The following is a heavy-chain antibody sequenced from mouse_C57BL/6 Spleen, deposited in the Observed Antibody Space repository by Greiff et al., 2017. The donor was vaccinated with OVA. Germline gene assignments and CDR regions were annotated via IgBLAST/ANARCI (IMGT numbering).Heavy chain of an antibody. CDR2: IYPGDGDT. Sequence: LVESGPELVKPGASVKISCKASGYAFSSSWMNWVKQRPGKGLEWIGRIYPGDGDTNYNGKFKGKATLTADKSSSTAYMQLSSLTSEDSAVYVCAREGYSNHFDYWGQGTTLTVSS. D-gene: IGHD2-5*01. CDR1: GYAFSSSW. V-gene: IGHV1-82*01. CDR3: AREGYSNHFDY. J-gene: IGHJ2*01.